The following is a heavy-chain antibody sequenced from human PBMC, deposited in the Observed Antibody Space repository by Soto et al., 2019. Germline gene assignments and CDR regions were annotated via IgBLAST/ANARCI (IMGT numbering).Heavy chain of an antibody. CDR3: ARALGGKPERPYFDY. V-gene: IGHV4-39*07. D-gene: IGHD1-1*01. J-gene: IGHJ4*02. CDR2: IYYSGST. CDR1: GGSISSSSYY. Sequence: SETLSLTCTVSGGSISSSSYYWGWIRQPTGKGLEWIGSIYYSGSTYYNPSLKSLVTISVDTSKNQFSLKLSSVSAADTAVYYCARALGGKPERPYFDYWGQGTLVTVSS.